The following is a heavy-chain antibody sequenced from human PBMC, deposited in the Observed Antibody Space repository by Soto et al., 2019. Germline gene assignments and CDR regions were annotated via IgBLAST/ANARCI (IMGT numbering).Heavy chain of an antibody. CDR3: ARGGIVAVPAALSSYDDYTNYRFDS. D-gene: IGHD2-15*01. Sequence: QVQLAQSGAEVRKPGSSVKVSCRASGGSFSDFAFSWVRQAPGQGLEWMGGIIPMFAATKYAQRFQDRVTITADESTKTVSLALSSLTSDASAVYYCARGGIVAVPAALSSYDDYTNYRFDSWGQGTLVSVSS. CDR1: GGSFSDFA. V-gene: IGHV1-69*01. CDR2: IIPMFAAT. J-gene: IGHJ4*02.